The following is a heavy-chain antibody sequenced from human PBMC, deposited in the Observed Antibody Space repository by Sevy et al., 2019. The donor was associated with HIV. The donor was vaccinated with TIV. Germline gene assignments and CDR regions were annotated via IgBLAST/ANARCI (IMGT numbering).Heavy chain of an antibody. J-gene: IGHJ4*02. CDR2: IYYNGHI. V-gene: IGHV4-59*08. CDR1: GGSITSLY. CDR3: AGENAWGRGYS. D-gene: IGHD1-26*01. Sequence: SETLSLTCTVSGGSITSLYWNWIRQPPGKGLEWSANIYYNGHINYNPSLKSRVTLSLDTCKNQFSLGLRSVTAADTAMYYCAGENAWGRGYSWGQGTLVTVSS.